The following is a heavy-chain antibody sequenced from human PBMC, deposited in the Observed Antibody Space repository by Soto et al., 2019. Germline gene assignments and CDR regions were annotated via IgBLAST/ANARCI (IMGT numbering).Heavy chain of an antibody. D-gene: IGHD2-21*01. CDR1: GLTFCRYW. CDR2: IKQDGSEK. V-gene: IGHV3-7*04. Sequence: GGSLRLSCAASGLTFCRYWMSWVRQAPGKGLEWVANIKQDGSEKYYVDSVKGRFTISRDNAKNSLYLQMNSLRAEDTAVYYCARDTVVVSYYYYGMDVWGQGTTVTVSS. J-gene: IGHJ6*02. CDR3: ARDTVVVSYYYYGMDV.